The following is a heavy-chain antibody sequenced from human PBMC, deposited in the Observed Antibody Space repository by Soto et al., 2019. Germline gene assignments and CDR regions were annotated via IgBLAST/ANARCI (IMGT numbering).Heavy chain of an antibody. D-gene: IGHD3-22*01. J-gene: IGHJ4*02. CDR2: ITSSGDAI. CDR1: GSTFSDYY. CDR3: ARDQGYYDSSGYFHS. Sequence: PGGSLRLSCAASGSTFSDYYMSWIRQAPGKGLEWVSYITSSGDAIYYADSVKGRFTISRDNAKNSLYLQMNSLRADDTAVYYCARDQGYYDSSGYFHSWGQGILVTVSS. V-gene: IGHV3-11*01.